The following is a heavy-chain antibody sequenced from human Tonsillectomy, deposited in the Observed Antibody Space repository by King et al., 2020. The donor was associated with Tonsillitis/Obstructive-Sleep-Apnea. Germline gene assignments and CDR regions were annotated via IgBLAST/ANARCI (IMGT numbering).Heavy chain of an antibody. CDR1: GGSVSSNSYY. V-gene: IGHV4-61*01. Sequence: VQLQESGPGLAKPSETLSLTCTVSGGSVSSNSYYWSWIRQPPGKGLEWIGHIYYSGRTNYNPSLKSPVTISVDTSKNQFSLKLSSVTAADTAVYYCASRRITLVQGAMDVWGKGTTVTVSS. D-gene: IGHD3-10*01. CDR3: ASRRITLVQGAMDV. CDR2: IYYSGRT. J-gene: IGHJ6*03.